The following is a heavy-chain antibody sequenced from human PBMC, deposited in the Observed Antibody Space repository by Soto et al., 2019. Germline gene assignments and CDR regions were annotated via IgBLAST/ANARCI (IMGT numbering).Heavy chain of an antibody. CDR3: ARMYNSGFYRPEGDYYFYGMDV. CDR1: GGSIRDYY. CDR2: MYISGST. V-gene: IGHV4-4*07. D-gene: IGHD5-12*01. J-gene: IGHJ6*02. Sequence: QVQLQESGPGLVKPSETLSVTCSVSGGSIRDYYWSWIRQPAGKGLEWIGRMYISGSTKYNPSLKRRVTMSADTSVKQFSLTLISVTAADTATYYCARMYNSGFYRPEGDYYFYGMDVWGQGTTVTVSS.